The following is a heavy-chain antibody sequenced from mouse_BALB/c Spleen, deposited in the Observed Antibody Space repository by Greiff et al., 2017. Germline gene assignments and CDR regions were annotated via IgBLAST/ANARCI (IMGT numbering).Heavy chain of an antibody. D-gene: IGHD2-3*01. J-gene: IGHJ4*01. CDR1: GYTFTSYW. CDR2: IAPGSGST. Sequence: DLVKPGASVKLSCKASGYTFTSYWINWIKQRPGQGLEWIGRIAPGSGSTYYNEMFKGKATLTVDTSSSTAYIQLSSLSSEDSAVYFCASLYDGYRYAMDYWGQGTSVTVSS. V-gene: IGHV1S41*01. CDR3: ASLYDGYRYAMDY.